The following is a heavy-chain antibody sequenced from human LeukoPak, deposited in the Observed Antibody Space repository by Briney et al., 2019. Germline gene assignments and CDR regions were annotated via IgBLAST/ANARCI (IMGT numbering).Heavy chain of an antibody. V-gene: IGHV5-51*01. Sequence: FISNWIAWWSRMPGKGGEWMGIIYPGYSDTRYSPSFQGQVTISADKSITTAYLQLGSLQASDTAMYYCARYKATEHGMDFWGQGTTVTVSS. J-gene: IGHJ6*02. D-gene: IGHD5-18*01. CDR1: FISNW. CDR3: ARYKATEHGMDF. CDR2: IYPGYSDT.